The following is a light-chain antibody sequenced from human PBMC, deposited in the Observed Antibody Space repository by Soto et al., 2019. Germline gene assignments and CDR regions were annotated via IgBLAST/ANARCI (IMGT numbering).Light chain of an antibody. CDR1: QSVSTSY. J-gene: IGKJ1*01. Sequence: EIVLTQSPGTLSLSPGERATPSCRASQSVSTSYLAWYQQKPGQAPRLLIYGVSSRATGIPDRFSATGSGTDFTLTISRLEPEDFAVYYCQKYAYSPRTFGQGPKLDIK. CDR3: QKYAYSPRT. V-gene: IGKV3-20*01. CDR2: GVS.